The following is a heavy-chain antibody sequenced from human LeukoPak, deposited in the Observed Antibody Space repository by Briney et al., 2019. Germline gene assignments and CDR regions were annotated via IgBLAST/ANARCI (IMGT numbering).Heavy chain of an antibody. V-gene: IGHV1-69*06. CDR3: ARGPQWIQLWAQGWYFDL. CDR2: IIPIFGTA. CDR1: GYTFTSYD. Sequence: GASVKVPCKASGYTFTSYDINWVRQATGQGLEWMGGIIPIFGTANYAQKFQGRVTITADKSTSTAYMELSSLRSEDTAVYYCARGPQWIQLWAQGWYFDLWGRGTLVTVSS. D-gene: IGHD5-18*01. J-gene: IGHJ2*01.